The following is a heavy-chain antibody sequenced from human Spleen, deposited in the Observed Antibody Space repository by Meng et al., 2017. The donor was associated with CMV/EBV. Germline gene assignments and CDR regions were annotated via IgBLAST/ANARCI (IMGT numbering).Heavy chain of an antibody. CDR3: VKGWQNLGDY. D-gene: IGHD7-27*01. Sequence: GESLKISCAVSGFTFSSYEMNWVRQAPGKGLEWVSSISGSGGSTYSADSVKGRLTISRDNSESTLYLQMNSLTAEDTAIYYCVKGWQNLGDYWGQGTLVTVSS. CDR1: GFTFSSYE. CDR2: ISGSGGST. V-gene: IGHV3-23*01. J-gene: IGHJ4*02.